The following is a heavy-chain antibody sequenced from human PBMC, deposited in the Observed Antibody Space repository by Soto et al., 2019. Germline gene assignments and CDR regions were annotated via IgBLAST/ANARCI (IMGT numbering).Heavy chain of an antibody. J-gene: IGHJ6*02. D-gene: IGHD3-10*01. CDR2: IKSKTDGGTT. CDR3: TTPRFSYGSGSLYYYYYGMDV. CDR1: GFTFSNAW. Sequence: GGSLRLSCAASGFTFSNAWMSWVRQAPGKGLEWVGRIKSKTDGGTTDYAAPVKGRFTISRDDSKNTLYLQMNSLKTEDTAVYYCTTPRFSYGSGSLYYYYYGMDVWGQGTTVTVS. V-gene: IGHV3-15*01.